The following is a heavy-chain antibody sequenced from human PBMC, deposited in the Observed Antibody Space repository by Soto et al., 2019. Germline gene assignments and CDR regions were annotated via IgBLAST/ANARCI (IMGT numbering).Heavy chain of an antibody. Sequence: SETLSLTCDVSGGSITIGTDYWGWIRQPPGKGLEWIGNIHYSGTTNYNPSLKSRLSISVDTSKNQFSLNLNSVTAADTAVYYCARDLVGLTHFDYWGQGILVTVSS. CDR3: ARDLVGLTHFDY. CDR1: GGSITIGTDY. J-gene: IGHJ4*02. V-gene: IGHV4-39*07. D-gene: IGHD2-8*02. CDR2: IHYSGTT.